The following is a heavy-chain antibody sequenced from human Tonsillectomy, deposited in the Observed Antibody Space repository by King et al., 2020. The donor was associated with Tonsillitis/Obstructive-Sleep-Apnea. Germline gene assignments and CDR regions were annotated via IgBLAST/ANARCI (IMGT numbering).Heavy chain of an antibody. CDR1: GGTFSSYA. J-gene: IGHJ4*02. D-gene: IGHD3-3*01. V-gene: IGHV1-69*01. CDR2: IIPIFGTA. Sequence: VQLVESGAEVQKPGSSVKVSCKASGGTFSSYAISWVRQAPGQGLEWMVGIIPIFGTANYAQKFQGRVTITADDSTSTAYMELSSLRSEDTAVYYCATGAARCLECAWGYWGQGTLVTVAS. CDR3: ATGAARCLECAWGY.